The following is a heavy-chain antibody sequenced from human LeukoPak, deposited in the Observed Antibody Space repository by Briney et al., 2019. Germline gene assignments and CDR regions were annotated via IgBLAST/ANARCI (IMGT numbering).Heavy chain of an antibody. J-gene: IGHJ4*02. CDR3: AYGSGSYFAPYFEY. Sequence: GGSLRLSCAASGFTFSNYAMTWVRQAPGKGLEWVSSFSGSGGTTYYADSVKGRFTISRDNSKNTLFLQMNSLRAEDTAVYYCAYGSGSYFAPYFEYWGQGTLVTVSS. D-gene: IGHD3-10*01. V-gene: IGHV3-23*01. CDR1: GFTFSNYA. CDR2: FSGSGGTT.